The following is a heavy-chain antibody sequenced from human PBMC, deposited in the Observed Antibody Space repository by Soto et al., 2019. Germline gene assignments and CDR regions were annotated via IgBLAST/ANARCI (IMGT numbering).Heavy chain of an antibody. V-gene: IGHV3-11*01. Sequence: PGGSLRLSCAASGFTFSDYYMSWIRQAPGKGLEWVSYISSSGSTIYYADSVKGRFTISRDNAKNSLYLQMNSLRAEDTAVYYCATDSCIWGSYRYILDYWGQGTLVTVSS. CDR1: GFTFSDYY. D-gene: IGHD3-16*02. CDR2: ISSSGSTI. CDR3: ATDSCIWGSYRYILDY. J-gene: IGHJ4*02.